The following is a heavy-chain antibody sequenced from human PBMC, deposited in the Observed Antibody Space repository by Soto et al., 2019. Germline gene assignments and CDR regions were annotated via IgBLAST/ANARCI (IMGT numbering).Heavy chain of an antibody. Sequence: SGKVSCKASGCTFSSYAISWVRQAPGQVLEWMGGIIPIFGTANYAQKFQGRVTITADESTSTAYMELSSLRSEDTAVYYCARLAFGVVKWFDPWGQGTLVTVSS. D-gene: IGHD3-3*01. V-gene: IGHV1-69*13. CDR3: ARLAFGVVKWFDP. CDR2: IIPIFGTA. CDR1: GCTFSSYA. J-gene: IGHJ5*02.